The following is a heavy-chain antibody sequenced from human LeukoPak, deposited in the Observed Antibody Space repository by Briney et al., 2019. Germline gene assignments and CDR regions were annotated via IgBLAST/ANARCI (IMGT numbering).Heavy chain of an antibody. J-gene: IGHJ4*02. CDR3: VRPGRTGSYYFDY. V-gene: IGHV3-64D*09. D-gene: IGHD1-26*01. Sequence: GGSLRLSCSASGFTFSTYAMHWVRQAPGKGLEYVSTISSSGANTYYADSLKGRFTLSRDNSKNTMYLHMSSLRAEDTAVYYCVRPGRTGSYYFDYWGQGTLVTVSS. CDR1: GFTFSTYA. CDR2: ISSSGANT.